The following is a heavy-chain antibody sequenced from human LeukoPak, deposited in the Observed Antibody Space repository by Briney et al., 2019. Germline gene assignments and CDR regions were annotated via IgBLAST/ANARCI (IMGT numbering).Heavy chain of an antibody. D-gene: IGHD3-16*01. CDR2: FDPDDGEA. V-gene: IGHV1-24*01. CDR3: AADGGFFLSN. CDR1: GYTLTDLS. J-gene: IGHJ4*02. Sequence: GASVTVSCTVSGYTLTDLSMHWVRQAPGKGLEWMGGFDPDDGEAIYTQKFQGRVTMTEDTSTDTAYMELSSLRSDDTAVYYCAADGGFFLSNWGQGTLVAVSS.